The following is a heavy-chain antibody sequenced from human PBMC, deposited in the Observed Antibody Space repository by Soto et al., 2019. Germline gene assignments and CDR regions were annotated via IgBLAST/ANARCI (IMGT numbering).Heavy chain of an antibody. J-gene: IGHJ4*02. Sequence: CASSGLTLSSYWMYWVRQAPGRGLVWVSRINSAGSSTSYADSVKGRFTISRDNAKNTLYLQMNSLRAEDTAVYYCALSHTVTTDYWGQGTLVTVSS. CDR2: INSAGSST. D-gene: IGHD4-17*01. V-gene: IGHV3-74*01. CDR1: GLTLSSYW. CDR3: ALSHTVTTDY.